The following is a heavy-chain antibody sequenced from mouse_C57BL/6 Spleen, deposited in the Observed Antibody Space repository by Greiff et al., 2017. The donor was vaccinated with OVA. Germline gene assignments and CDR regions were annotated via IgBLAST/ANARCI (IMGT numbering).Heavy chain of an antibody. V-gene: IGHV14-2*01. J-gene: IGHJ3*01. CDR2: IDPEDGET. Sequence: VQLQQSGAELVKPGASVKLSCTASGFNIKDYYMHWVKQRTEQGLEWIGRIDPEDGETTYAPKFQGKATITADKSSNTAYLQLSSLTSEDTAVYYCASGNYYGSSPFAYWGQGTLVTVSA. CDR1: GFNIKDYY. D-gene: IGHD1-1*01. CDR3: ASGNYYGSSPFAY.